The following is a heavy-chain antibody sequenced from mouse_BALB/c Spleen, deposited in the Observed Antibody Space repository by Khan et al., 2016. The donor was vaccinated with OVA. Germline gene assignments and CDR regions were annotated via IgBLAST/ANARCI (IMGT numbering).Heavy chain of an antibody. D-gene: IGHD1-2*01. J-gene: IGHJ1*01. V-gene: IGHV1-22*01. CDR3: ARSDYYGYCRLFDI. CDR1: GYTFTEYT. Sequence: VQLQESGPELVKPGASVKISCKTSGYTFTEYTMHWVKQSHGKSLEWIGRINPNNGGTSYNQKFKGKATLTVDTSSSPAYMELRSLTSEDSAVYYCARSDYYGYCRLFDIRGAGTTVTVSS. CDR2: INPNNGGT.